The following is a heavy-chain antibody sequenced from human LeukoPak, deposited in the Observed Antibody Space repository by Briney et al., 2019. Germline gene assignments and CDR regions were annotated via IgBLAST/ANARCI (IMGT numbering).Heavy chain of an antibody. CDR2: IYYSVST. CDR1: GGSISSYY. CDR3: ARSSGYQYYFDY. V-gene: IGHV4-59*08. D-gene: IGHD3-22*01. Sequence: SSETLSLTCTVSGGSISSYYWSWIRQPPGKGLEWIGYIYYSVSTNYNPSLKSRVTISVDTSKNHFSLKLSSVTAADTAVYYCARSSGYQYYFDYWGQGTLVTVSS. J-gene: IGHJ4*02.